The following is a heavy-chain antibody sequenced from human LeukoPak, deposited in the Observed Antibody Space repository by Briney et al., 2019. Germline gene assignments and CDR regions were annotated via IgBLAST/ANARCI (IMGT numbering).Heavy chain of an antibody. D-gene: IGHD3-10*01. CDR3: ARANYYGSGKKDLDY. J-gene: IGHJ4*02. V-gene: IGHV1-8*01. CDR1: GYTFTTYD. Sequence: PGASVKVSCKASGYTFTTYDINWVRQATGQGLEWMGWMNPNSGNTGYAQKFQGRATMTRNTSMSTAYMELSSLRSEDTAVYYCARANYYGSGKKDLDYWGQGALVTVSS. CDR2: MNPNSGNT.